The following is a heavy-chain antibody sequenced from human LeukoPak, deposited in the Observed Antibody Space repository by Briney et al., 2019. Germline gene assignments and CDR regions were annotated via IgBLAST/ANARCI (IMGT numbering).Heavy chain of an antibody. CDR1: GFTFSNYA. J-gene: IGHJ6*02. Sequence: GGSLRLSCAASGFTFSNYAMSWVRQAPVKGLEWVSAISGSGGSTYYADSVKGRFTISRDNSKNTLYLQMNSLRAEDTALYYRAKPRDYYNYYYGMDVWGQGTTVTVSS. V-gene: IGHV3-23*01. CDR2: ISGSGGST. D-gene: IGHD3-10*01. CDR3: AKPRDYYNYYYGMDV.